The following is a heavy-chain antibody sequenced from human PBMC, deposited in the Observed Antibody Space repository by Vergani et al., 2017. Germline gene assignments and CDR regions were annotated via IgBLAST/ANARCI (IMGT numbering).Heavy chain of an antibody. V-gene: IGHV4-61*02. CDR2: SHTSGST. J-gene: IGHJ4*02. CDR3: ARENPYGSAHVDF. Sequence: QVHLQESGPGLVKPSQTLSLTCPVPGGSINSHNYYWSWIRQPAGKGLEWVGRSHTSGSTNYHPPHKRRVTMSEDTAQNQYSLNLTSVAAADTAVYYWARENPYGSAHVDFWGRGVLVTVSA. D-gene: IGHD3-10*01. CDR1: GGSINSHNYY.